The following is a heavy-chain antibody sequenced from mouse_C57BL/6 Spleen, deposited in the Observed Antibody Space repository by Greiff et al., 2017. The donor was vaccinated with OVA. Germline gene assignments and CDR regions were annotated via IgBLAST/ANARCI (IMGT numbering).Heavy chain of an antibody. CDR1: GYAFSSSW. J-gene: IGHJ3*01. CDR2: IYPGDGDT. V-gene: IGHV1-82*01. D-gene: IGHD1-1*02. CDR3: AREGDYGNWFAY. Sequence: QVQLQQSGPELVKPGASVTISCKASGYAFSSSWMNWVKQRPGKGLEWIGRIYPGDGDTNYNGKFKGKATLTADKSSSTAYMQLSSLTSEDSAVYFCAREGDYGNWFAYWGQGTLVTVSA.